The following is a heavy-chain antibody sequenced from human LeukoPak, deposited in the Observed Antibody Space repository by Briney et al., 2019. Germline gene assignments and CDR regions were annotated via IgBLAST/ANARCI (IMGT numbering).Heavy chain of an antibody. Sequence: SETLSLTCTVSGGSISSYYWSWIRQPLGKGLEWIGYIYYSGSTNYNPSLKSRVTISVDTSKNQFSLKLSSVTAADTAVYYCAREGHTTGAYYYYGMDVWGQGTTVTVSS. CDR1: GGSISSYY. D-gene: IGHD1-26*01. J-gene: IGHJ6*02. CDR2: IYYSGST. CDR3: AREGHTTGAYYYYGMDV. V-gene: IGHV4-59*01.